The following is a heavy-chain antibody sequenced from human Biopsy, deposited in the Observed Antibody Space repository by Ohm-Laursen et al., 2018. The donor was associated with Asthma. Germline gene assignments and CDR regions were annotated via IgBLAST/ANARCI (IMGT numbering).Heavy chain of an antibody. V-gene: IGHV1-69*13. Sequence: GASVKASCKAPGGTFSNFAISWVRQAPGQGLEWLGGIMTVFRTTNYAQKIQGRVTITADESTSTAYMEVTRLRSEDTAIYYCARCQVGYSSGWSLLLKKIYYSGMDVWGQGTAVTVSS. CDR2: IMTVFRTT. CDR3: ARCQVGYSSGWSLLLKKIYYSGMDV. J-gene: IGHJ6*02. CDR1: GGTFSNFA. D-gene: IGHD6-19*01.